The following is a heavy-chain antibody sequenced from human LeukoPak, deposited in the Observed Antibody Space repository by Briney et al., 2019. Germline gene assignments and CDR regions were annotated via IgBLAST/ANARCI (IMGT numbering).Heavy chain of an antibody. Sequence: KXSCKASGGAFSSYAISWVRQAPGQGVEWMGGIIPIFGTANYAQKFQGRVTITADESTSTAYMELSSLRSEDTAVYYCAIGVIDGDAFDIWGQGTMVTVSS. CDR1: GGAFSSYA. J-gene: IGHJ3*02. V-gene: IGHV1-69*01. D-gene: IGHD2-21*01. CDR3: AIGVIDGDAFDI. CDR2: IIPIFGTA.